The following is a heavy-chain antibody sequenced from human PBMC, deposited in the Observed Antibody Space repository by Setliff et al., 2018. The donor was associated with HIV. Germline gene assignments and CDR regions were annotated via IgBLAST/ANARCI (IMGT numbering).Heavy chain of an antibody. V-gene: IGHV1-2*02. CDR3: ARVDCSSTRCYAFDI. CDR1: GYTFTGYH. J-gene: IGHJ3*02. Sequence: ASVKVSCKASGYTFTGYHMHWVRQAPGQGLEWMGWINPHSGGTKYAQKFQGRVTMTRGTSISAAYMELSRLRSDDTAVYYCARVDCSSTRCYAFDIWGQGTMVT. D-gene: IGHD2-2*01. CDR2: INPHSGGT.